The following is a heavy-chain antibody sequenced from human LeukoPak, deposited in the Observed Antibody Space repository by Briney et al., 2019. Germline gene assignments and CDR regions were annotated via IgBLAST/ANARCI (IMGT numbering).Heavy chain of an antibody. V-gene: IGHV3-11*05. J-gene: IGHJ3*02. CDR1: GFIFSDYF. CDR2: VSTTGSHT. D-gene: IGHD6-25*01. Sequence: PGRSLRLSCAASGFIFSDYFISWVRQAPGKGLEWLSYVSTTGSHTNYADSVKGRFTISRDNVKKSLYLQMNSLRPDDTAVYYCARGGGYAFDIWGQGTVVTVSS. CDR3: ARGGGYAFDI.